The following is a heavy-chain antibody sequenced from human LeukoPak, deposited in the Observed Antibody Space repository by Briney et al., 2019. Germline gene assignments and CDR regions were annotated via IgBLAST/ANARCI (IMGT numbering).Heavy chain of an antibody. CDR3: ARIAAAAFDY. D-gene: IGHD6-13*01. V-gene: IGHV4-59*08. J-gene: IGHJ4*02. Sequence: SETLSLTCTASGVSISSYYWSWIRQPPGKGLEWIGYIYYSGSTNYNPSLKSRVTISVDTSKNQFSLKLSSVTAADTAVYYCARIAAAAFDYWGQGTLVTGSS. CDR2: IYYSGST. CDR1: GVSISSYY.